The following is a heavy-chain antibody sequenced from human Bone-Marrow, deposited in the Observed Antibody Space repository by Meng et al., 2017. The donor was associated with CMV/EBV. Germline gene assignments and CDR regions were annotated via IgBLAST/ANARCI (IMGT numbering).Heavy chain of an antibody. CDR3: ARDTRDYTGWYP. CDR2: ISWNSGSI. V-gene: IGHV3-9*01. CDR1: GFTFDDYA. Sequence: GGSLRLSCAASGFTFDDYAMHWVRQAPGKGLEWVSGISWNSGSIGYADSVKGRFTISRDNAKNSLYLQMNSLRAEDTAVYYCARDTRDYTGWYPWGQGTLVTVSS. D-gene: IGHD6-19*01. J-gene: IGHJ5*02.